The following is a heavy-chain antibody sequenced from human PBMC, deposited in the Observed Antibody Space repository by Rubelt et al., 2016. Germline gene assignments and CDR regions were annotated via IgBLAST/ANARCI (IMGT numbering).Heavy chain of an antibody. CDR1: GGSFSGYY. D-gene: IGHD3-10*01. CDR3: ARDYRNYYYGMDV. V-gene: IGHV4-34*01. J-gene: IGHJ6*02. Sequence: QVQLQQWGAGLLKPSETLSLTCAVYGGSFSGYYWSWLRQPPGKGLEWIGEINHSGSTNYNPSLTNRVTISVDTSKSQFSLKLRSVTAAATAVYSWARDYRNYYYGMDVWGQGTTVTVSS. CDR2: INHSGST.